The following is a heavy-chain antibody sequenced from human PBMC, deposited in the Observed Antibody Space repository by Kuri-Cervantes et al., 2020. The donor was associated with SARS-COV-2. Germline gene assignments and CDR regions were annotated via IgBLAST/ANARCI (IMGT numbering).Heavy chain of an antibody. CDR1: GFTFSTYA. V-gene: IGHV3-30-3*01. D-gene: IGHD6-19*01. CDR2: ISYDGSNK. CDR3: ARDGDVGTRRRFSGWTYYYYGMDV. J-gene: IGHJ6*02. Sequence: GGSLRLSCAASGFTFSTYAMHWVRQAPGKGLEWVAVISYDGSNKNYAGSVKGRFTISRDNSKNTLYLQMNSLRAEDTAVYYCARDGDVGTRRRFSGWTYYYYGMDVWGQGTTVTVSS.